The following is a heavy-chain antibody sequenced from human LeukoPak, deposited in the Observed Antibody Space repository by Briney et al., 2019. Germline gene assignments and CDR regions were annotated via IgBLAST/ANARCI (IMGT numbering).Heavy chain of an antibody. CDR3: SRAVAGNTYFDY. CDR2: IGSSSAPI. Sequence: PGGSLRLSCATSGFTFSTYNMNWVRQAPGKGLEWASYIGSSSAPIYYADSVKGRFTISRDNARTSLHLHMNSLRDEDTAVYYCSRAVAGNTYFDYWGQGTLVTVSS. V-gene: IGHV3-48*02. D-gene: IGHD6-19*01. J-gene: IGHJ4*02. CDR1: GFTFSTYN.